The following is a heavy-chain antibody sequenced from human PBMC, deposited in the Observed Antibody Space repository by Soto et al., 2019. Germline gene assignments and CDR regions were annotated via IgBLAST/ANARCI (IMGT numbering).Heavy chain of an antibody. CDR3: ARGLVGATTRGAFDI. V-gene: IGHV1-69*01. CDR1: GGTFSSYA. Sequence: QVQLVQSGAEVKKPGSSVKVSCKASGGTFSSYAISWVRQAPGQGLEWMGGIIPIFGTANYAQKFQGRVTITADESTSKAYMGLSSLRSEDTSVYYCARGLVGATTRGAFDIWGQGTMVTVSS. CDR2: IIPIFGTA. J-gene: IGHJ3*02. D-gene: IGHD1-26*01.